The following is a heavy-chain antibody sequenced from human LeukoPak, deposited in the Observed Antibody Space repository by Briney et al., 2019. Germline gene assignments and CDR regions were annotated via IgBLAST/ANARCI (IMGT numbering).Heavy chain of an antibody. J-gene: IGHJ4*02. CDR1: GFTLSSYE. V-gene: IGHV3-48*03. D-gene: IGHD3-3*01. Sequence: GGSLRLSCAASGFTLSSYEMNWVRQAPGKGLEWVSYISSSGSTIYYADSEKSRFNNSRDNAKNSLYLQKSSLRAEDTAVYYCARESRFYDFCSGRRIFDYWGQGTLVTVSS. CDR2: ISSSGSTI. CDR3: ARESRFYDFCSGRRIFDY.